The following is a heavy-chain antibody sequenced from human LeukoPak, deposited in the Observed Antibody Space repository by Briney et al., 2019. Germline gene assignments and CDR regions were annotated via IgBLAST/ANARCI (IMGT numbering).Heavy chain of an antibody. D-gene: IGHD2-21*02. Sequence: GGSLRLSCAASGFTFSSYAMSWVRQAPGKGLEWVSAISGSGGSTYYADSVKGRFTISRDNSKNTLYLQMNSLRAEDTAVYYCAKDMALVVVTDNGMDVWGQGTTVTVSS. J-gene: IGHJ6*02. CDR3: AKDMALVVVTDNGMDV. V-gene: IGHV3-23*01. CDR2: ISGSGGST. CDR1: GFTFSSYA.